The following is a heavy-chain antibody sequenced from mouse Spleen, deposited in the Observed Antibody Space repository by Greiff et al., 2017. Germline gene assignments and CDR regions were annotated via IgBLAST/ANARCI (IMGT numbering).Heavy chain of an antibody. CDR3: AREGGLRLFDY. CDR2: IHPNSGST. Sequence: QVQLQQPGAELVKPGASVKLSCKASGYTFTSYWMHWVKQRPGQGLEWIGMIHPNSGSTNYNEKFKSKATLTADKSSSTAYMQLSSLTSEDSAVYFCAREGGLRLFDYWGRGTTLTVSS. D-gene: IGHD2-4*01. CDR1: GYTFTSYW. V-gene: IGHV1-64*01. J-gene: IGHJ2*01.